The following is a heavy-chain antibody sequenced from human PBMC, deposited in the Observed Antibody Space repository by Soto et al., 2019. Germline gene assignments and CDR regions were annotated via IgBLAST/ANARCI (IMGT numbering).Heavy chain of an antibody. CDR3: ARKFAPEFFDS. D-gene: IGHD3-10*01. J-gene: IGHJ4*02. CDR2: IYPGDSDT. V-gene: IGHV5-51*01. CDR1: GYTFSTYW. Sequence: GESLKISCKGSGYTFSTYWIAWVRQMPGKGLEWMGIIYPGDSDTKYSPAFQGQVTISADKSINTAYLQWTSLEASDTAMYYCARKFAPEFFDSWGQGTLVTVSS.